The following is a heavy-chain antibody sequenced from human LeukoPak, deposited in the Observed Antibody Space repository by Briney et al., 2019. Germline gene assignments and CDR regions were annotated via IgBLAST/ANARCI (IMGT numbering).Heavy chain of an antibody. D-gene: IGHD3-16*01. Sequence: GGSLRLSCAASGFTFGDYTMHWFRQPPRRGLQWVSLMTGDGVTSSYEGPVKGRFTHSRDNSKTSLCLHMNSLRNEDTALYYCAKGHFGDGHYWGQGTLVTVCS. J-gene: IGHJ4*02. CDR2: MTGDGVTS. CDR3: AKGHFGDGHY. CDR1: GFTFGDYT. V-gene: IGHV3-43*02.